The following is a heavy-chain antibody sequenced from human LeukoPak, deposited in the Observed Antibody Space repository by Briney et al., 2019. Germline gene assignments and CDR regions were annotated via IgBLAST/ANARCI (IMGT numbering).Heavy chain of an antibody. D-gene: IGHD4-17*01. CDR2: INPSRGST. V-gene: IGHV1-46*01. CDR3: AQADYGDYGPHG. CDR1: GYTFTIYY. J-gene: IGHJ4*02. Sequence: ASVNVSCKASGYTFTIYYMHWVRQAPGQGLERMGIINPSRGSTSYAQKFQGRVTMTRDTSTSTVYMELSSLRSEDTAVYYCAQADYGDYGPHGWGQGTLVTVSS.